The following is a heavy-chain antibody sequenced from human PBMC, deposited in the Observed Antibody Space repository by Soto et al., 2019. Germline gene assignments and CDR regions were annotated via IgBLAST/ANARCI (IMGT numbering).Heavy chain of an antibody. Sequence: AAVSVHCTPARDADPIVAPSCGSQATRHGLEWMGWISAYNGNTNYAQKLQGRVTMTTDTSTSTAYMELRSLRSDDTAVYYFARAILGHSGRSSDAFDIWGQGTMVTVSS. CDR3: ARAILGHSGRSSDAFDI. J-gene: IGHJ3*02. CDR2: ISAYNGNT. D-gene: IGHD1-26*01. V-gene: IGHV1-18*01. CDR1: RDADPIVA.